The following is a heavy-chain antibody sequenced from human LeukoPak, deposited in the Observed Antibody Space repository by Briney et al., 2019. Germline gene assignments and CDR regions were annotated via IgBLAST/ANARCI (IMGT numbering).Heavy chain of an antibody. J-gene: IGHJ4*02. CDR3: ARIVGYSYGYSDY. V-gene: IGHV4-39*01. Sequence: SETLSLTCTVSGGSVRSSSYFWGWIRQPPGKGLEWIGSIYYSGGTYYNPSLKSRVTISVDTSKNQFSLKLSSVTAADTAVYYCARIVGYSYGYSDYWGQGTLVTVSS. D-gene: IGHD5-18*01. CDR2: IYYSGGT. CDR1: GGSVRSSSYF.